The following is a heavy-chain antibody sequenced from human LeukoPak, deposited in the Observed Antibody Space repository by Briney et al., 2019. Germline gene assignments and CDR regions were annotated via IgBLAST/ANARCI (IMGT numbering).Heavy chain of an antibody. CDR3: ALARGS. D-gene: IGHD3-10*01. V-gene: IGHV3-7*01. Sequence: GGFLRLSCAASGFTFSTYWMSWVRQAQGKGLEWVANIKADGSEKYYVDSVKGRFTISRDNAKNSLYLQMNSLRAEDTAVYHCALARGSWGQGTMVTVSS. J-gene: IGHJ3*01. CDR1: GFTFSTYW. CDR2: IKADGSEK.